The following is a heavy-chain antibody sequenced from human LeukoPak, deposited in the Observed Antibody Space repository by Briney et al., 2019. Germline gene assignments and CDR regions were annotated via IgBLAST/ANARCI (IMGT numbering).Heavy chain of an antibody. J-gene: IGHJ4*02. D-gene: IGHD2-15*01. CDR3: ARDCSGGSCYSFDY. CDR2: IYHSGST. Sequence: SETLSLTCAVSGGSISSSNWWSWVRQPPGKGLEWIGEIYHSGSTNYNPSLKSRVTISVDKPKNQFSLKLSSVTAADTAVYYCARDCSGGSCYSFDYWGQGTLVTVSS. V-gene: IGHV4-4*02. CDR1: GGSISSSNW.